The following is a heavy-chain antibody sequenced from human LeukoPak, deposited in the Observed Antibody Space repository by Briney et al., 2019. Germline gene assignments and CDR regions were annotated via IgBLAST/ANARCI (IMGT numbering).Heavy chain of an antibody. D-gene: IGHD6-19*01. CDR1: GFTFDDYA. V-gene: IGHV3-9*01. Sequence: GGSLRLSCAASGFTFDDYAMHWVRQAPGKGLEWVSGISWNSGSIGYADSVKGRFTISRDNAKNSLYLQMNSLRAEDTALYYCTNAGGTYSSGSWGQGTLVTVSS. J-gene: IGHJ5*02. CDR3: TNAGGTYSSGS. CDR2: ISWNSGSI.